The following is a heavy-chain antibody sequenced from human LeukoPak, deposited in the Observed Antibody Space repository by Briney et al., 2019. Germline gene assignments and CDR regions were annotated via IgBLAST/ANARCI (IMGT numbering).Heavy chain of an antibody. V-gene: IGHV4-59*08. CDR2: IYYRGST. D-gene: IGHD1-26*01. Sequence: SETLSLTCTVSGGSISSYYWSWIRQPPGKGLEWIGYIYYRGSTNYNPSLKSRVTISVDTSKNQFSLKLSSVTAADTAVYYCARSSGSYPNYFDYWGQGTLVTVSS. CDR3: ARSSGSYPNYFDY. CDR1: GGSISSYY. J-gene: IGHJ4*02.